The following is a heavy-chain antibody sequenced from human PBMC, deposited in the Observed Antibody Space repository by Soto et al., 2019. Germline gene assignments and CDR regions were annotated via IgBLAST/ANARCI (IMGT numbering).Heavy chain of an antibody. Sequence: SETLSLTCTVSGGSISSGDYYWNWIRQSPGKGLEWIGSIFYSGKTYYNPSLESRVSISVDTSKNEFSLRLNSVTAADTALYYCARTEYGYNTNFEYWGHGTLVTVSS. CDR2: IFYSGKT. V-gene: IGHV4-30-4*01. CDR1: GGSISSGDYY. D-gene: IGHD5-12*01. J-gene: IGHJ4*01. CDR3: ARTEYGYNTNFEY.